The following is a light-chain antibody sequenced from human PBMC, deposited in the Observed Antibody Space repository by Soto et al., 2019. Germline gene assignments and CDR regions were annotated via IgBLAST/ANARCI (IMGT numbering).Light chain of an antibody. CDR1: HSVSSSY. CDR2: GAP. Sequence: EIVLTQSPGTLSLSPGERATLSCGASHSVSSSYLAWYQQKRGQAPRLLIHGAPSRATGVPDRFSGSGSGTDFTLTISRLEPEDFAVYYCQQYGTSPCTFGPGTKVDIK. J-gene: IGKJ3*01. CDR3: QQYGTSPCT. V-gene: IGKV3-20*01.